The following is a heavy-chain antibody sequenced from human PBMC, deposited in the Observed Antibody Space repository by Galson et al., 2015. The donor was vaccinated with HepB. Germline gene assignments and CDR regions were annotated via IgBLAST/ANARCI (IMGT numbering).Heavy chain of an antibody. Sequence: SLRLSCAASGFTFTGYAMNWVRQPPGKGLEWVAVIRPDGGWQHYADSVKGRFTISRDNVKNTLYLEMNSLRVEDTAVYFCAREGDSSGHCGVFDIWGQGTKVTVSS. D-gene: IGHD6-25*01. CDR2: IRPDGGWQ. J-gene: IGHJ3*02. CDR3: AREGDSSGHCGVFDI. V-gene: IGHV3-30*04. CDR1: GFTFTGYA.